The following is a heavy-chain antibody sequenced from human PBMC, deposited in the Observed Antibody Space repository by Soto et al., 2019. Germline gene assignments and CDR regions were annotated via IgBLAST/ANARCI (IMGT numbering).Heavy chain of an antibody. CDR1: GYTFTSYA. CDR3: ARDWHIGVVTAILGHDAFDI. CDR2: INAGNGNT. V-gene: IGHV1-3*01. J-gene: IGHJ3*02. D-gene: IGHD2-21*02. Sequence: QVQLVQSGAEVKKPGASVKVSCKASGYTFTSYAMHWVRQAPGQRLDWMGWINAGNGNTKYSQKFRGRVTITRDTSASTAYMELSSLRSEDTAVYYCARDWHIGVVTAILGHDAFDIWGQGTMVTVSS.